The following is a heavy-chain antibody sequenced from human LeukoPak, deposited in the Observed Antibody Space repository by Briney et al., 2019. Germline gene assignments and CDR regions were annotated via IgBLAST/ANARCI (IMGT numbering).Heavy chain of an antibody. J-gene: IGHJ4*02. V-gene: IGHV3-73*01. CDR3: TNYDSGGYPFDY. CDR1: GFTFSGSA. Sequence: PGGSLRLSCAASGFTFSGSAMHWVRQASGKGLEWVGRIRSKANSYATAYAASVKGRFTISRDDSKNTAYLKMNSLKTEDTAVYYCTNYDSGGYPFDYWGQGTLVTVSS. CDR2: IRSKANSYAT. D-gene: IGHD3-22*01.